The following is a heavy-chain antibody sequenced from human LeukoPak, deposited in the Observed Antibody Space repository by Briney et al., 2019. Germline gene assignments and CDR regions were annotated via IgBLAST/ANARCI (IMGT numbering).Heavy chain of an antibody. CDR2: INPNSGGT. J-gene: IGHJ4*02. Sequence: GASVKVSCKASGYTFTGYYMHWVRQAPGQGLEWMGWINPNSGGTNYAQKFQGRVTMTRDTSISTAYMELSRLRSDDTAVYYCARDDSSDGYDFDYWGQGTLVTVSS. CDR1: GYTFTGYY. CDR3: ARDDSSDGYDFDY. D-gene: IGHD6-19*01. V-gene: IGHV1-2*02.